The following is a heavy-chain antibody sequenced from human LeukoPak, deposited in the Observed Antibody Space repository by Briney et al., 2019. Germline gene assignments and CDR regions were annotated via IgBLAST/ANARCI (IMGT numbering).Heavy chain of an antibody. CDR1: GGSISSSSYY. CDR2: IYYSGST. CDR3: ARDPGPVAHYYFDY. V-gene: IGHV4-39*07. D-gene: IGHD6-19*01. Sequence: SETLSLTCTVSGGSISSSSYYWGWIRQPPGKGLEWIGSIYYSGSTYYNPSLKSRVTISVDTSRNQFSLKLSSVTAADTAVYYCARDPGPVAHYYFDYWGQGTLVTVSS. J-gene: IGHJ4*02.